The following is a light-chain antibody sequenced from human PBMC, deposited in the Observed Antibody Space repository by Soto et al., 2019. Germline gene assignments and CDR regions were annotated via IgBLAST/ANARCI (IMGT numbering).Light chain of an antibody. J-gene: IGKJ1*01. V-gene: IGKV3-20*01. Sequence: EIALTQSPGTLSLSPGERATLSCRASQSVSSSYLAWYQQKPGQAPRLLIYGASSRATGIPDRFSGSGSGTDFTLTSSSLEPEDCAVYYCQQYGSSPWTFGQGTKVEIK. CDR2: GAS. CDR3: QQYGSSPWT. CDR1: QSVSSSY.